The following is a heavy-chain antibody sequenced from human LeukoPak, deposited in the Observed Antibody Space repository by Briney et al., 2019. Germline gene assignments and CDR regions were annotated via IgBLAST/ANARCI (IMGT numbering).Heavy chain of an antibody. J-gene: IGHJ4*02. CDR1: GFTFSSYA. V-gene: IGHV3-30-3*01. Sequence: QPGGSLRLSCAASGFTFSSYAMHWVRQAPGKGLEWVAVISFDGSNEYYADSVKGRFTISRDNSKNTVYLQMNSLRAEDTALYYCARDSCSSGWYGSPDHWGQGALVTVSS. CDR2: ISFDGSNE. CDR3: ARDSCSSGWYGSPDH. D-gene: IGHD6-19*01.